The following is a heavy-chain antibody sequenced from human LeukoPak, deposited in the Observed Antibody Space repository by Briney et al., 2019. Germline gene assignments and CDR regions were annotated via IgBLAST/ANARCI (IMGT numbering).Heavy chain of an antibody. V-gene: IGHV3-23*01. CDR2: ISGSGGST. J-gene: IGHJ4*02. CDR3: AKDEAWIQLWLPYDY. Sequence: GGSLRLSCAASGFTFSSYAMSWVRQAPGKGLEWVSAISGSGGSTYYADSVKGRFTISRDNSKNTLYLQMNSLRAEDTAVYYCAKDEAWIQLWLPYDYWGQGTLVTVSS. D-gene: IGHD5-18*01. CDR1: GFTFSSYA.